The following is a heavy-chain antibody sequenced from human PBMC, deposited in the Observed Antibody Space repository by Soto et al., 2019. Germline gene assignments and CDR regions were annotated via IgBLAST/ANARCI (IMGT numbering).Heavy chain of an antibody. CDR3: AKASIAAAGYPDYYYGMDV. D-gene: IGHD6-13*01. J-gene: IGHJ6*02. V-gene: IGHV3-23*01. CDR1: GFTFSSYA. Sequence: PGGSLRLSCAASGFTFSSYAMSWVRQAPGKGLEWVSAISGSGGSTYYADSVKGRFTISRDNSKNTLYLQMNSLRAEDTAVYYCAKASIAAAGYPDYYYGMDVRSQGTTVTVSS. CDR2: ISGSGGST.